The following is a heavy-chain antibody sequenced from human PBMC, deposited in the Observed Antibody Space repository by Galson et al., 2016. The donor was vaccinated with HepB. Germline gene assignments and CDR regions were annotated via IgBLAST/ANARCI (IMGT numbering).Heavy chain of an antibody. J-gene: IGHJ4*02. Sequence: SVKVSCKASGYRFRDYDVSWVRQAPGQGLEWMGWMNPNSGNTGYAQRLRGRIDMTSDASINTAYMELHRLRSEDTAVYYCARAIRNQLLSEYWGQGTLITVSS. CDR2: MNPNSGNT. CDR1: GYRFRDYD. CDR3: ARAIRNQLLSEY. V-gene: IGHV1-8*01. D-gene: IGHD1-14*01.